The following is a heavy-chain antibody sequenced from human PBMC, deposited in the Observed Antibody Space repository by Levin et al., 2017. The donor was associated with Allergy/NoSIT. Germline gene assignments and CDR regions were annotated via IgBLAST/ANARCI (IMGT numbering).Heavy chain of an antibody. V-gene: IGHV3-9*01. CDR2: ISWNSGSI. CDR3: ARGIVGAMDY. J-gene: IGHJ4*02. CDR1: GFTFDDYA. D-gene: IGHD1-26*01. Sequence: GGSLRLSCAASGFTFDDYAMHWVRQAPGKGLEWVSGISWNSGSIGYADSVKGRFTISRDNAKNSLYLQMNSLRAEDTALYYCARGIVGAMDYWGQGTLVTVSS.